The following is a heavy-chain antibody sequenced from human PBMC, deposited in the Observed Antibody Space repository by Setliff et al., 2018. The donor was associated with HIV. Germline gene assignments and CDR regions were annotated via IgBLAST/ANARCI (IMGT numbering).Heavy chain of an antibody. J-gene: IGHJ6*03. CDR1: GGTFTRNC. D-gene: IGHD6-19*01. CDR2: MSPNSGNT. Sequence: ASVKVSCKVSGGTFTRNCINWVRQATGQGLEWMGWMSPNSGNTGYAQKFQGRVTMTRNTSISTAYMELSSLRSEDTAVYYCARGLAVAGKSYYSYYYMDVWGKGTTVTVSS. V-gene: IGHV1-8*01. CDR3: ARGLAVAGKSYYSYYYMDV.